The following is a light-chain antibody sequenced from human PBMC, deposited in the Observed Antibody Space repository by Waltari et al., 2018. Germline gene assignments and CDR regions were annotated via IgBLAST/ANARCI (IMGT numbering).Light chain of an antibody. CDR1: SSDVGSYNL. CDR3: CSYAGSSIHVV. J-gene: IGLJ2*01. CDR2: EVS. Sequence: QSALTQPASVSGSPGQSITIPCTGTSSDVGSYNLVSWYQQHPGKAPKLMIYEVSKRPSGVSNRFSGSKSGNTASLTISGLQAEDEADYYCCSYAGSSIHVVFGGGTKLTVL. V-gene: IGLV2-23*02.